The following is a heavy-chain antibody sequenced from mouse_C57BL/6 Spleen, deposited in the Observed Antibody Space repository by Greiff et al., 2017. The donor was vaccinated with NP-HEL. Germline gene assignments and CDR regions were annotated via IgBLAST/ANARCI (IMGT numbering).Heavy chain of an antibody. CDR1: GYTFTSYW. J-gene: IGHJ3*01. D-gene: IGHD2-1*01. CDR3: ARSDGVNAWFAD. Sequence: QVQLQQPGAELVKPGASVKMSCKASGYTFTSYWITWVKQRPGQGLEWIGDIYPGSGSTNYNEKFKSKATLTVDTSSSTAYMQLSSLTSEDSAVYYCARSDGVNAWFADWGQGTLVTVSA. V-gene: IGHV1-55*01. CDR2: IYPGSGST.